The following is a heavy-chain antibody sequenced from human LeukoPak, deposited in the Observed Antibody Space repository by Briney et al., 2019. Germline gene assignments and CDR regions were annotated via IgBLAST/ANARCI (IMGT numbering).Heavy chain of an antibody. V-gene: IGHV3-7*01. CDR3: ARDGGYYREDY. J-gene: IGHJ4*02. Sequence: GGSLRLSCAVSGFILSSYWMSWVRQAPGKGLEWVANIKYDGSEKYYVDSVKGRFTISRDNAKNSLYLQMNSLRAEDTAVYYCARDGGYYREDYWGQGTLVTASS. D-gene: IGHD3-22*01. CDR1: GFILSSYW. CDR2: IKYDGSEK.